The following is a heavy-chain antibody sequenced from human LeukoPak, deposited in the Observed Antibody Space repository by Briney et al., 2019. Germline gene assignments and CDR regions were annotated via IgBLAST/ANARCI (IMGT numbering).Heavy chain of an antibody. CDR1: GYTFTSYG. Sequence: ASVKVSCKASGYTFTSYGISWVRQAPGQGLEWMGWISAYNGNTNYAQKLQGRATMTTDTSTSTAYMELRSLRSDDTAVYYCARGRRYCSSTSCYNWFDPWGQGTLVTVSS. CDR2: ISAYNGNT. V-gene: IGHV1-18*01. CDR3: ARGRRYCSSTSCYNWFDP. D-gene: IGHD2-2*01. J-gene: IGHJ5*02.